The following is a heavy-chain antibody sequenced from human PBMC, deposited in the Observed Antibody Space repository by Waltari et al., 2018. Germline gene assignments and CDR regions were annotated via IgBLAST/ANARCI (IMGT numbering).Heavy chain of an antibody. D-gene: IGHD5-12*01. CDR2: IYYSGST. Sequence: QVQLQESGPGMVKPSETLTLTCTGPGGSISSNDWSWIRQPPGTGLERIGYIYYSGSTNYTPSLKSRVTISVDTSKNQFSLKLSSVTAADTAVYYCARDKGVSEDGYHPLLVDWGQSTLLPVSS. V-gene: IGHV4-59*01. CDR1: GGSISSND. CDR3: ARDKGVSEDGYHPLLVD. J-gene: IGHJ1*01.